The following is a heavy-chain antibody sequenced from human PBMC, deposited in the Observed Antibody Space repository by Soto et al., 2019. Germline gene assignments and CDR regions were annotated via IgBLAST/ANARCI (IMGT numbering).Heavy chain of an antibody. J-gene: IGHJ6*02. D-gene: IGHD6-13*01. CDR3: ARDDQREYSSSWYYYYYYGMDV. CDR1: GFTFSSYA. Sequence: GGSLRLSCAASGFTFSSYAMHWVRQAPGKGLEWVAVISYDGSNKYYADSVKGRFTISRDNSKNTLYLQMNSLRAEDTAVYYCARDDQREYSSSWYYYYYYGMDVWGQGTTVTVSS. CDR2: ISYDGSNK. V-gene: IGHV3-30-3*01.